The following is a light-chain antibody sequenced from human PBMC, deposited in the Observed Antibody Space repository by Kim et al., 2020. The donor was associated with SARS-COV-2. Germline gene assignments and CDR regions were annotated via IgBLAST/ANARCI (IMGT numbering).Light chain of an antibody. CDR3: QHYNNWCT. J-gene: IGKJ2*02. V-gene: IGKV3-15*01. Sequence: LSVSPGERATLSCRASQSVSRNLAWYQQKPGQAPRLLMYDASTRATGTPARFSGSGSGTEFTLTISSLQSEDFAVYYCQHYNNWCTFGQGTTVEI. CDR1: QSVSRN. CDR2: DAS.